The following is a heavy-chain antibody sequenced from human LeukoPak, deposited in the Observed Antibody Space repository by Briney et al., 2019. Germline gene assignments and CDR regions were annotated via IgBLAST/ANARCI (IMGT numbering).Heavy chain of an antibody. CDR1: GPTFTIYA. CDR2: IIPIFGTA. J-gene: IGHJ4*02. Sequence: ASVTLSFTASGPTFTIYAISWVRQAPGQGLEWMGGIIPIFGTANYAQKFQGRVTITTDESTSTAYMELSSLRSEDTAVYYCATTRDYYDSSGYPLDYWGQGTLVTVSS. D-gene: IGHD3-22*01. V-gene: IGHV1-69*05. CDR3: ATTRDYYDSSGYPLDY.